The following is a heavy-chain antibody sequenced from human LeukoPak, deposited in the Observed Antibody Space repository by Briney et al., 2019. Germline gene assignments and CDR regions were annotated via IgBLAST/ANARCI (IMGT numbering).Heavy chain of an antibody. CDR1: GFTVSSNY. V-gene: IGHV3-53*01. D-gene: IGHD5-18*01. Sequence: GGSLRLSCAASGFTVSSNYMSWVRQAPGKGLEWVSVIYSGGSTYYADSVKGRFTISRDNARRSLFLQMNSLRAEDSAVYYCARRASTERGHSYGLDYWGQGTLVTVSS. J-gene: IGHJ4*02. CDR2: IYSGGST. CDR3: ARRASTERGHSYGLDY.